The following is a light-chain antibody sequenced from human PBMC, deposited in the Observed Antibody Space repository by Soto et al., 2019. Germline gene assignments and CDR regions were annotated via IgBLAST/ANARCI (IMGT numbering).Light chain of an antibody. CDR3: NSYTTTGTYI. Sequence: QLVLTQPASVSGSPGQSITISCTGTSSDVGAYNFVSWYQQHPGKAPKLIIYEVNNRPSDISYRFSGSKSGNTASLTISGLQAEDESDYYCNSYTTTGTYIFGSGTKVTVL. V-gene: IGLV2-14*01. CDR1: SSDVGAYNF. J-gene: IGLJ1*01. CDR2: EVN.